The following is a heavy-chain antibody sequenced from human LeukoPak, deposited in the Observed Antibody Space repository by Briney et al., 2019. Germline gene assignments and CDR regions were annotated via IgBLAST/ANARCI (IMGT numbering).Heavy chain of an antibody. CDR2: ISLYNGNT. CDR1: GYTFTNYG. V-gene: IGHV1-18*01. J-gene: IGHJ3*01. CDR3: ARDLSGYYDSSGSDGSDF. Sequence: ASVKVSCKASGYTFTNYGVSWVRQAPGQGLEWMGWISLYNGNTIYAQKLQGRVTMTTDTSTSTAYMELRSLRSDDTAVYYCARDLSGYYDSSGSDGSDFWGQGTMLTVSS. D-gene: IGHD3-22*01.